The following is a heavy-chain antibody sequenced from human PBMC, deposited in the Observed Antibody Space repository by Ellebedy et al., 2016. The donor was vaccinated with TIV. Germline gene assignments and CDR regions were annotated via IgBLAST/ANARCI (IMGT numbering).Heavy chain of an antibody. D-gene: IGHD1-26*01. V-gene: IGHV1-3*01. CDR2: INAGNGNT. J-gene: IGHJ4*02. Sequence: GGSLRLXXAASGFTFTSYAMHWVRQAPGQRLEWMGWINAGNGNTKYSQKFQGRVTITRDTSASTAYMELSSLRSEDTAVYYCAREWDEGPLDYWGQGTLVTVSS. CDR3: AREWDEGPLDY. CDR1: GFTFTSYA.